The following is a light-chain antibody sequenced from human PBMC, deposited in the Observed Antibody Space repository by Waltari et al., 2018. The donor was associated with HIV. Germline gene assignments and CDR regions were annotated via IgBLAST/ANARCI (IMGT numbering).Light chain of an antibody. V-gene: IGKV4-1*01. Sequence: IVVAESPDSLAVSLRERATITCESCHTPVSTYDHYLAWFQQKPGPPPMMIIYWASTRESGVPERFSGSGSGTDFTFTISSLQAEDVAIYYCQQYYGAPYNFGQGTKVEIK. J-gene: IGKJ2*01. CDR2: WAS. CDR1: HTPVSTYDHY. CDR3: QQYYGAPYN.